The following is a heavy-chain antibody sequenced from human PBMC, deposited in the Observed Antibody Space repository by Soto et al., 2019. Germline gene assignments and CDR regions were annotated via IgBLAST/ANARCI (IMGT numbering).Heavy chain of an antibody. V-gene: IGHV4-31*03. J-gene: IGHJ6*02. D-gene: IGHD2-21*01. CDR3: ERGDWPTQMDV. Sequence: QVQLQESGPGLVKPSQTLSLTCTVSGGSISGGTYYWSWIRQPQGQGLEWIGYIYFSGSTYYNPSLKSRVSISVDTSKNQFSLRLSSVTAADTAVYYCERGDWPTQMDVWGQGTTVTVSS. CDR2: IYFSGST. CDR1: GGSISGGTYY.